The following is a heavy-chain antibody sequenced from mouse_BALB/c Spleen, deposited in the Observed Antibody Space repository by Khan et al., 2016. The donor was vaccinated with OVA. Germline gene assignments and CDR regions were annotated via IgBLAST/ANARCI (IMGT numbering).Heavy chain of an antibody. CDR1: GYSITSDYV. V-gene: IGHV3-2*02. D-gene: IGHD2-14*01. Sequence: VQLVESGPGLVKPSQSLTLSCTASGYSITSDYVRYWNRQPAGNILAIMGFISPSGSTRYDPYLKSRFSITRDTSTNPFYLQLKSETTENTATYNCARSHYYSYGYALDYWGRGTSVTVAS. J-gene: IGHJ4*01. CDR3: ARSHYYSYGYALDY. CDR2: ISPSGST.